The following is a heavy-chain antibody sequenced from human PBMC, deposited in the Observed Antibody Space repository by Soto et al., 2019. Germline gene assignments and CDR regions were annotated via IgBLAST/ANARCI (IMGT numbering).Heavy chain of an antibody. CDR1: GGSISSGGYY. D-gene: IGHD3-3*01. J-gene: IGHJ5*02. CDR2: IYYSGST. V-gene: IGHV4-31*03. Sequence: SETLSLTCTVSGGSISSGGYYWSWIRQHPGKGLEWIGYIYYSGSTYYNPSLKSRVTISVDTSKNQFSLKLSSVTAADTAVYYCARGSSGVVTNWFDPWGQGTLVTVSS. CDR3: ARGSSGVVTNWFDP.